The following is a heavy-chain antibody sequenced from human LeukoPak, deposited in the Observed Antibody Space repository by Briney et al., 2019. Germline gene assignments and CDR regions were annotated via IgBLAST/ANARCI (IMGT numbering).Heavy chain of an antibody. CDR3: ARGWGYFDY. V-gene: IGHV4-59*01. Sequence: SETLSLTCTVSGGSIGSGYWSWIRQPPGKGLEWIGYIYYSGSTDYNASLKSRATISVDTSKSQFSLKLSSVTAADTAVYYCARGWGYFDYWGQGTLVTVSS. CDR1: GGSIGSGY. J-gene: IGHJ4*02. CDR2: IYYSGST. D-gene: IGHD3-16*01.